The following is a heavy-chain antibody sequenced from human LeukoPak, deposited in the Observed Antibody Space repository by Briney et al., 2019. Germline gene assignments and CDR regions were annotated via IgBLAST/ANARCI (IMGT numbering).Heavy chain of an antibody. CDR1: GGSFSGYY. CDR3: ARHGSTMIVGANWFDP. D-gene: IGHD3-22*01. Sequence: SETLSLTCAVYGGSFSGYYWSWIRQPPGKGLEWIGEINHSGSTNYNPSLKSRVTISVDTSKNQFSLKLSSVTAADTAVYYCARHGSTMIVGANWFDPWGQGTLVTVPS. CDR2: INHSGST. J-gene: IGHJ5*02. V-gene: IGHV4-34*01.